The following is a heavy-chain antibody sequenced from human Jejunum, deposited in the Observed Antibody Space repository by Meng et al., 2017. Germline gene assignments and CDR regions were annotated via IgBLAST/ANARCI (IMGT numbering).Heavy chain of an antibody. CDR3: AHADVLTGYGNFDY. J-gene: IGHJ4*02. CDR1: GFSLSTDSVG. D-gene: IGHD3-9*01. V-gene: IGHV2-5*02. CDR2: IYWDDDK. Sequence: QITLWESGPTPVQPTQTLTLTCTFSGFSLSTDSVGVGWIRQPPGEALEWLALIYWDDDKRYSPSLKSRLTITKDTSKNQVVLTMTSMDPVDTATYYCAHADVLTGYGNFDYWGQGTLVTVSS.